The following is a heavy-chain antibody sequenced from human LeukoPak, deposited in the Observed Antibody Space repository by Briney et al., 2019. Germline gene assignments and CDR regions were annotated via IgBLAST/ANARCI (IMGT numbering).Heavy chain of an antibody. CDR1: GGSMSSYY. V-gene: IGHV4-59*01. Sequence: SETLSLTCTVSGGSMSSYYWSWIRQPPGMGLEWIGYFYYSGSTNYNPSLKSRVTISVDTSKNQFSLKLSSVTAADTAVYYCARVPSTWFDPWGQGTLVTVSS. CDR3: ARVPSTWFDP. J-gene: IGHJ5*02. D-gene: IGHD2-2*01. CDR2: FYYSGST.